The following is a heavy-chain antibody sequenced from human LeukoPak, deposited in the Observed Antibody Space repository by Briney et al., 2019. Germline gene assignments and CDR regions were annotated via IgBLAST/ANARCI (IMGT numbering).Heavy chain of an antibody. CDR2: IYYSGST. V-gene: IGHV4-59*01. CDR1: GGSISSYY. J-gene: IGHJ1*01. D-gene: IGHD3-10*01. CDR3: ATVQVFGYGSGAAEYFQH. Sequence: PSETLSLTCTVSGGSISSYYWSWIRQPPGKGLEWIGYIYYSGSTNYNPSLKSRVTISVDTSKNQFSLKLSSVTAADTAVYYCATVQVFGYGSGAAEYFQHWGQGTLVTVSS.